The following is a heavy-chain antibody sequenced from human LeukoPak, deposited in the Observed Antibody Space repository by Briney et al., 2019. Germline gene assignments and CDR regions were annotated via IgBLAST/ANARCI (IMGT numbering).Heavy chain of an antibody. CDR3: ATYSYAYALDA. D-gene: IGHD5-18*01. CDR2: ISTYNGNT. CDR1: GYTFTNYG. Sequence: ASVKVSCKASGYTFTNYGIGWVRQAPGQGLGWVGWISTYNGNTNYAQKLQGRVTMTTDTSTSTVYMELRSLRSDDSAVYYCATYSYAYALDAWGQGTTVTVSS. V-gene: IGHV1-18*01. J-gene: IGHJ6*02.